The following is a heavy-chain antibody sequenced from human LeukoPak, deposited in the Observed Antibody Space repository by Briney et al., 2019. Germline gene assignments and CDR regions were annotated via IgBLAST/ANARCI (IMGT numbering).Heavy chain of an antibody. Sequence: GGSLRLSCVASGFTFRSFSMNWVRQAPGKGLEWVSYISSGPDREHYADSVKGRFTISRDDAKKSLYLQMNSLTADDTAIYYCARTPTAGLTYYFDYWGQGSLVTVSS. CDR1: GFTFRSFS. CDR2: ISSGPDRE. CDR3: ARTPTAGLTYYFDY. D-gene: IGHD1-26*01. J-gene: IGHJ4*02. V-gene: IGHV3-48*01.